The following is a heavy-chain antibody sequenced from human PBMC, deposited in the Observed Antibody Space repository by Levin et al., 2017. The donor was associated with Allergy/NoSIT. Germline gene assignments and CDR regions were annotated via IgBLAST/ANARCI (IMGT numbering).Heavy chain of an antibody. V-gene: IGHV3-23*01. CDR1: GFTFTTYG. Sequence: GGSLRLSCAASGFTFTTYGMVWVRQAPGKGLEWVSAISASGATTNYADSVKGRFTISRDNSENTLHLQINSLRVEDTAVYYCAKGGDMDVWGNGTTVIVSS. J-gene: IGHJ6*03. CDR3: AKGGDMDV. CDR2: ISASGATT.